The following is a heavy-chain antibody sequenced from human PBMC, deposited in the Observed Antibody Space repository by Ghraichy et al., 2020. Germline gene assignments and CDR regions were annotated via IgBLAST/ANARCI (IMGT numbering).Heavy chain of an antibody. D-gene: IGHD4-17*01. Sequence: AGSLRLSCAASGFTFSSYSMNWVRQAPGKGLEWVSYISSSSSTIYYADSVKGRFTISRDNAKNSLYLQMNSLRDEDTAVYYCATYDYGDYQAVDYWGQGTLVTVSS. J-gene: IGHJ4*02. V-gene: IGHV3-48*02. CDR2: ISSSSSTI. CDR1: GFTFSSYS. CDR3: ATYDYGDYQAVDY.